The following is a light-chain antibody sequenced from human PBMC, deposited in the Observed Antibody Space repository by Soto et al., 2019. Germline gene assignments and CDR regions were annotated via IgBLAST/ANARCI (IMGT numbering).Light chain of an antibody. CDR3: QHYYHYPWT. J-gene: IGKJ1*01. CDR1: QDIHNY. Sequence: AVLLTQSPSSFSASTGDRATITCRASQDIHNYLAWYQQVPGKAPKLLLYAASILQTGLPSRFSGSGSGTAFTLTIDGLQSEDFATYFCQHYYHYPWTFGLGTTVE. V-gene: IGKV1-8*01. CDR2: AAS.